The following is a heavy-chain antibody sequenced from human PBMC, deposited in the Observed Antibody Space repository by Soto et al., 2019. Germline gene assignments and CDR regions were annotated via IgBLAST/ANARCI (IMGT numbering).Heavy chain of an antibody. J-gene: IGHJ5*02. CDR1: GGSISSGDYY. V-gene: IGHV4-30-4*01. Sequence: SETLSLTCTVSGGSISSGDYYWSWIRQPPGKGLEWIGYIYYSGSTYYNPSLKSRVTISVDTSKNQFSMKLSSVTAADTAVYYCARERPDGSRLGPWGQRSLVTVFS. CDR3: ARERPDGSRLGP. D-gene: IGHD6-13*01. CDR2: IYYSGST.